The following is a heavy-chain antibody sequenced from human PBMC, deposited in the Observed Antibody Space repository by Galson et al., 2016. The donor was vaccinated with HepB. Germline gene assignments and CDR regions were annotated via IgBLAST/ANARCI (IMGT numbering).Heavy chain of an antibody. CDR2: TYYRSTRYN. CDR3: SYGFDI. D-gene: IGHD3-10*01. CDR1: GDSVSSNSAA. Sequence: CAISGDSVSSNSAAWNWIRQSPSRGLEWLGGTYYRSTRYNDYAASVKSRITNNPDTSKNQFSLQLNSVTPEDTAVYYCSYGFDIWGQGTMVTVSS. J-gene: IGHJ3*02. V-gene: IGHV6-1*01.